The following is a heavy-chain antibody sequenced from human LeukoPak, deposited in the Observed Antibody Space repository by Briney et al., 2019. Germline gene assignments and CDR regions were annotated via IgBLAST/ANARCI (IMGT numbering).Heavy chain of an antibody. D-gene: IGHD6-19*01. V-gene: IGHV4-39*07. Sequence: SETLSLTCTVSGGSISTSNYYWSWIRQPPGKGLEWIGEINHSGSTNYNPSLKSRVTISVDTSKNQFSLKLSSVTAADTAVYYCARGMGIAVYNWFDPWGQGTLVTVSS. CDR1: GGSISTSNYY. J-gene: IGHJ5*02. CDR2: INHSGST. CDR3: ARGMGIAVYNWFDP.